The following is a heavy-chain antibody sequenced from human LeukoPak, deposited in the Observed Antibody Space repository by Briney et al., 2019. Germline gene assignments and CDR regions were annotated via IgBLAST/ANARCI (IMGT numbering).Heavy chain of an antibody. CDR1: GGTFSSYA. J-gene: IGHJ4*02. CDR3: ARGGSIAARVGYYFDY. CDR2: IIPIFGTA. Sequence: ASVKVSCKASGGTFSSYAISWVRQAPGQGLEWMGGIIPIFGTANYAQKFQGRVTITADESTSTAYMELSSLRSEDTAVYYCARGGSIAARVGYYFDYWGQGTLVTVSS. D-gene: IGHD6-6*01. V-gene: IGHV1-69*13.